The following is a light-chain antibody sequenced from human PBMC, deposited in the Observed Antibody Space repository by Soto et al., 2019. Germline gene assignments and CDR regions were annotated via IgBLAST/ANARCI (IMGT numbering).Light chain of an antibody. J-gene: IGKJ1*01. V-gene: IGKV1-39*01. CDR3: QQSYSTPRT. CDR2: AAS. Sequence: DIQMTQSPSSLSASVADRVTITCRASQSISSYLNWYQQKPGKAPKLLIYAASSLQSGVPSRYSGSGSETDFALTISTLQPEDFATYYCQQSYSTPRTFGQGTKVDIK. CDR1: QSISSY.